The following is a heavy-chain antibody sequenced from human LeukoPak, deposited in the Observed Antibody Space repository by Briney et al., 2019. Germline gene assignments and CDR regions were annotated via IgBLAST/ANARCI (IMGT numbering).Heavy chain of an antibody. D-gene: IGHD3-10*01. Sequence: SVKVSCKASVGTFSSYAISWVRQAPGQGLEWMGGIITIFGTANYAQKFQGRVTITAEESTSTAYMELSSLRSEDTAVYYCARDAPGIKYYYGMDVWGQGTTVTVSS. J-gene: IGHJ6*02. V-gene: IGHV1-69*13. CDR1: VGTFSSYA. CDR3: ARDAPGIKYYYGMDV. CDR2: IITIFGTA.